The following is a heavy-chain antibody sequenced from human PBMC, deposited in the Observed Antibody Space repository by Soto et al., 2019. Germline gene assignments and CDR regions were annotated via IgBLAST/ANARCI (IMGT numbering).Heavy chain of an antibody. CDR3: AGGSGWYIHQ. Sequence: GSLKLSCAPSGFSFNSFVLPWVRQAPGKGLEWVAVISYDGIDKNYGDSVKGRFTISRENSKDMVYLQMNSLRVEDTAVYYCAGGSGWYIHQWGQGTLVTVSS. D-gene: IGHD6-19*01. J-gene: IGHJ1*01. V-gene: IGHV3-30*03. CDR1: GFSFNSFV. CDR2: ISYDGIDK.